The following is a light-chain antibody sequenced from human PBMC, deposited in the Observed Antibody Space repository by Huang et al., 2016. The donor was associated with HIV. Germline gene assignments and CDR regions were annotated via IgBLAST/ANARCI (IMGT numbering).Light chain of an antibody. CDR1: QTVLYSLNKKNY. Sequence: DIVMTQSPDSLAVSPGERATINCKSSQTVLYSLNKKNYLACFQQQPGRPPKLLIYWATTREAGVPDGFSGSGSGTEFTLTINILQAEDGAVYFCLQYYSVPQTFGHGTKVEIK. J-gene: IGKJ1*01. CDR2: WAT. V-gene: IGKV4-1*01. CDR3: LQYYSVPQT.